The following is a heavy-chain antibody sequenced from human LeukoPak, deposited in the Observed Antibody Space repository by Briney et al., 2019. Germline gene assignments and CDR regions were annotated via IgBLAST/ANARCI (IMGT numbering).Heavy chain of an antibody. J-gene: IGHJ6*02. V-gene: IGHV3-7*03. CDR1: GFPFSGYW. CDR3: ARGGGLDV. Sequence: GGSLSLSCAASGFPFSGYWMNWARQAPGKGLEWVASINHNGNVNYYVDSVKGRFTISRDNAKNSLYLQMSNLRAEDTAVYFCARGGGLDVWGQGATVTVSS. D-gene: IGHD3-16*01. CDR2: INHNGNVN.